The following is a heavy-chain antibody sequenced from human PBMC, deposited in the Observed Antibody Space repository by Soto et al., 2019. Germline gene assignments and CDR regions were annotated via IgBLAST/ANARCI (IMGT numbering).Heavy chain of an antibody. CDR3: ARHHSPYSGYDDAFDI. Sequence: PGESLKISCKGSGYSFTSYWIGWVRQMPGKGLEWMGIIYPGDSDTRYSPSFQGQVTISADKSISTAYLQWSSLKASDTAMYYCARHHSPYSGYDDAFDIWGQGTMVTVSS. CDR1: GYSFTSYW. CDR2: IYPGDSDT. D-gene: IGHD5-12*01. V-gene: IGHV5-51*01. J-gene: IGHJ3*02.